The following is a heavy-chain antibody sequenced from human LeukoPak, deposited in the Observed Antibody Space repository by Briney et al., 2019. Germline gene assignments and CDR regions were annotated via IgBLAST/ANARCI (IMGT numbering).Heavy chain of an antibody. J-gene: IGHJ4*02. D-gene: IGHD6-19*01. Sequence: SETLSLTCTVSGVPVTNYYLSWIRQPPGKGLEWIAYIYYTGSTTYNPSLKSRVTISVDTSKSQISLKQSSVTAADTAVYYCARLREQWLVLDYWGQGTLVTVSS. CDR1: GVPVTNYY. CDR3: ARLREQWLVLDY. V-gene: IGHV4-59*08. CDR2: IYYTGST.